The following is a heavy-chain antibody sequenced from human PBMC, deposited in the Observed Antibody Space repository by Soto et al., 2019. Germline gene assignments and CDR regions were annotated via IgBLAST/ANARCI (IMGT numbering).Heavy chain of an antibody. CDR3: TSLRIAVAGSDAFDI. J-gene: IGHJ3*02. CDR2: IRSKANSYAT. Sequence: PGGSLRLSCAASGFTFSGSAMHWVRQASGKGLEWVGRIRSKANSYATAYAASVKGRFTISRDDSKNMAYLQMNSLKTEDTAVYYCTSLRIAVAGSDAFDIWGQGTMVTVSS. D-gene: IGHD6-19*01. V-gene: IGHV3-73*01. CDR1: GFTFSGSA.